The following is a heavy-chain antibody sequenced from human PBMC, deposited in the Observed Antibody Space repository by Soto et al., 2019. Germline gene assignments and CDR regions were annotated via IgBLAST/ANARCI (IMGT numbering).Heavy chain of an antibody. Sequence: GGSLRLSCAASGFTFSSYAMSWVRQAPGKGLEWVSAISGSGGSTYYADSVKGRFTISRDNSKNTLYLQMNSLRAEDTAVYYCARGPCGGASYGRDVWGQGTTVTVSS. D-gene: IGHD2-21*01. V-gene: IGHV3-23*01. CDR3: ARGPCGGASYGRDV. CDR1: GFTFSSYA. CDR2: ISGSGGST. J-gene: IGHJ6*02.